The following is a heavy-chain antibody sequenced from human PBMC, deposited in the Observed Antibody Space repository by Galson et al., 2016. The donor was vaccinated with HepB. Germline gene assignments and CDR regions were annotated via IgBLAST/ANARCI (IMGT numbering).Heavy chain of an antibody. Sequence: SLRLSCADSGFTFSTSAMIWVRQAPGKGLEWVSAIGASGVTTYYADSVKGRFIVSRDNSKNTVYLQMDSLRAEDTALYYCAKIYNHGSFYSWGQGTLVTVSS. CDR2: IGASGVTT. CDR1: GFTFSTSA. J-gene: IGHJ5*01. CDR3: AKIYNHGSFYS. D-gene: IGHD3-10*01. V-gene: IGHV3-23*01.